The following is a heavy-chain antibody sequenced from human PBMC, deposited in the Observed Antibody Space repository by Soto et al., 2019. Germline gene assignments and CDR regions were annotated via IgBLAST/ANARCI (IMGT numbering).Heavy chain of an antibody. CDR3: ARDWPLVPYHHYYSGMDV. J-gene: IGHJ6*02. CDR2: IIPIFGTA. D-gene: IGHD2-8*02. CDR1: GGTFSSYA. Sequence: SVKVSCKASGGTFSSYAISWVRQAPGQGLEWMGGIIPIFGTANYAQKFQGRVTITADESTSTAYMELNSLRADDSAVYYCARDWPLVPYHHYYSGMDVWGQGTTVTVSS. V-gene: IGHV1-69*13.